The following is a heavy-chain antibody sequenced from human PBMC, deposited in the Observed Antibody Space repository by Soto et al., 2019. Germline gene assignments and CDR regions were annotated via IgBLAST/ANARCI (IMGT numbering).Heavy chain of an antibody. V-gene: IGHV4-31*03. Sequence: SETLSITCTVSGDSICRAGYCWTWIRQHPGKGLEWIAYIYTTGSTYYNASLKSRVGISVDTSKNQFSLKLSSVTAADTAVYYCARGIPVSGSFDYWGQGTLVPVSS. J-gene: IGHJ4*02. CDR3: ARGIPVSGSFDY. CDR2: IYTTGST. D-gene: IGHD6-19*01. CDR1: GDSICRAGYC.